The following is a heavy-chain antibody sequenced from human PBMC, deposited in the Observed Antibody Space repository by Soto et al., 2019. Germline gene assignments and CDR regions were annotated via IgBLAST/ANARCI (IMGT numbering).Heavy chain of an antibody. V-gene: IGHV3-74*02. CDR3: ARGDCVGGSCYSLAGSFYYYMDA. D-gene: IGHD2-15*01. CDR2: INSDGSVS. J-gene: IGHJ6*03. Sequence: EVQLVESGGGLVQPGGSLRLSCAASGFTFRNYWMYWVRQAPGQGLEWVSRINSDGSVSSYADSVKGRPTISRDNVKNTLYLLMDSLRAEDTAVYYCARGDCVGGSCYSLAGSFYYYMDAWGKGTTVTVFS. CDR1: GFTFRNYW.